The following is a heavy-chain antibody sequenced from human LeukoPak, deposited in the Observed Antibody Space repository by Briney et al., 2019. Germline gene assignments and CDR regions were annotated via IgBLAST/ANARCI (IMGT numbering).Heavy chain of an antibody. CDR1: GYSFTNYW. D-gene: IGHD3-10*01. J-gene: IGHJ1*01. Sequence: GESLKISCKASGYSFTNYWIGWVRQMPGKGLEWMAIIYPGDSDTRYSPSFQGQVTISADKSISTAYLQRSSLQASDTAMYYRATYAGSSSKYFQDWGQGTLVTVSS. CDR2: IYPGDSDT. CDR3: ATYAGSSSKYFQD. V-gene: IGHV5-51*01.